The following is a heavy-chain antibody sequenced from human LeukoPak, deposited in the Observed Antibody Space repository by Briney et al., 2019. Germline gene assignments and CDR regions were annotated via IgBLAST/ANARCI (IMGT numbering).Heavy chain of an antibody. V-gene: IGHV1-18*01. J-gene: IGHJ5*02. CDR2: ISAYNGNT. D-gene: IGHD6-19*01. CDR1: GYTFTSYG. CDR3: ARGLEQWLVGDFDP. Sequence: ASVKVSCKASGYTFTSYGISWVRQAPGQGLEWMGWISAYNGNTNCAQKLQGRVTMTTDTSTSTAYMELRSLRSDDTAVYYCARGLEQWLVGDFDPWGRGTLVTVSS.